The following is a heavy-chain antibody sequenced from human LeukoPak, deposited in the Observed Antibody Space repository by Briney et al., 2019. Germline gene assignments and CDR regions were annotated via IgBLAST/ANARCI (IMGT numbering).Heavy chain of an antibody. CDR1: GFTFSSYG. V-gene: IGHV3-30*02. J-gene: IGHJ4*02. CDR2: LRFDGSSK. Sequence: GGSLRLSWAASGFTFSSYGLHWVRQAPGKGLEWVAFLRFDGSSKYYVDSVKGRFTVSRDNPKNTLYLQMNSLRTEDTAVYFCAKTGERGEYYFDYWGQGTLVTVSS. D-gene: IGHD3-16*01. CDR3: AKTGERGEYYFDY.